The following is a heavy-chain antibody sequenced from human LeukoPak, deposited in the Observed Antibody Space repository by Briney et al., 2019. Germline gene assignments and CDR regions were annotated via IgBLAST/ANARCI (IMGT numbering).Heavy chain of an antibody. V-gene: IGHV4-59*01. CDR3: ASSRRDGYNPFDY. D-gene: IGHD5-24*01. CDR2: IYYSGST. J-gene: IGHJ4*02. Sequence: PSETLSLTCTVSGGSISSYYWSWIRQPPGKGLEWIGYIYYSGSTSYNPSLKSRVTISVDTSKNQFSLKLSSVTAADTAVYYCASSRRDGYNPFDYWGQGTLVTVSS. CDR1: GGSISSYY.